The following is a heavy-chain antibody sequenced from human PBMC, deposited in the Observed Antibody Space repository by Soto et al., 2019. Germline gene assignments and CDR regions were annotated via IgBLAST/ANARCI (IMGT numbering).Heavy chain of an antibody. CDR2: IKQEGSEK. Sequence: VRLVESGGGLGQPGGSLRLSCAASGFTFSNYWMTWVRQAPGKGPDWVATIKQEGSEKYYVDSVKGRFTVSRDNGRKSPYLQTSSLRVEDTAMYYSPGPSPKDVYYVAFDYWGQGILVTVDS. CDR1: GFTFSNYW. V-gene: IGHV3-7*03. J-gene: IGHJ4*02. CDR3: PGPSPKDVYYVAFDY. D-gene: IGHD3-16*01.